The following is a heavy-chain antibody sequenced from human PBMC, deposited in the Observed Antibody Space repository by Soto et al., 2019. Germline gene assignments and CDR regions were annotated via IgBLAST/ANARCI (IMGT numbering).Heavy chain of an antibody. J-gene: IGHJ4*02. V-gene: IGHV1-69*06. CDR1: GGTFSSYA. CDR3: AWTYCSSTSCYTSPIDY. D-gene: IGHD2-2*02. CDR2: IIPIFGTA. Sequence: QVQLVQSGAEVNKPGSSVKVSCKASGGTFSSYAISWVRQAPGQGLEWMGGIIPIFGTANYAQKFQGRVTITADKSTSTAYMELSSLRSEDTAVYYCAWTYCSSTSCYTSPIDYWGQGTLVTVSS.